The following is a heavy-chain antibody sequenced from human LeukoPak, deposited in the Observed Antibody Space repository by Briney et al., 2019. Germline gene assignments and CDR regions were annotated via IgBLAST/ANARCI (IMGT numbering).Heavy chain of an antibody. CDR2: INTDGGVT. J-gene: IGHJ4*02. CDR3: ARDEKIVGASGQDY. Sequence: SGGSLRLSCAASGFTFGSYWMHWVRQAPGKGLVWVSRINTDGGVTIYADSVKGRFTISIDNAKNTLFLQMNSLRAEDTAVYYCARDEKIVGASGQDYWGQGTLVTVSS. V-gene: IGHV3-74*01. D-gene: IGHD1-26*01. CDR1: GFTFGSYW.